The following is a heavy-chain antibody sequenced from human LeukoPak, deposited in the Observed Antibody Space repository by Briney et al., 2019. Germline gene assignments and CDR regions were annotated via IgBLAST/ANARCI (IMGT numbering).Heavy chain of an antibody. D-gene: IGHD7-27*01. V-gene: IGHV4-59*08. Sequence: SETLSLTCTVSGGSISSYYWSWIRQPPGKGLEWIGYIYYSGSTNYNPSLKSRVAISVDTSKNQFSLKLSSVTAADTAVYYCARLPTRLGIIDYWGQGTLVTVSS. CDR3: ARLPTRLGIIDY. CDR2: IYYSGST. CDR1: GGSISSYY. J-gene: IGHJ4*02.